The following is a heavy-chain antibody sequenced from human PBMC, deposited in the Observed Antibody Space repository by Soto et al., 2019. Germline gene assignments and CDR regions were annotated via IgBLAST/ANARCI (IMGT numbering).Heavy chain of an antibody. Sequence: ASVKVSCKASGYTFTGYYMHWVRQATGQGLEWMGWMNPNSGNTGYAQKFQGRVTMTRNTSISTAYMELSSLRSEDTAVYYCARADIVLMVYASINWFDPWGQGTLVTVSS. CDR2: MNPNSGNT. J-gene: IGHJ5*02. D-gene: IGHD2-8*01. CDR3: ARADIVLMVYASINWFDP. CDR1: GYTFTGYY. V-gene: IGHV1-8*02.